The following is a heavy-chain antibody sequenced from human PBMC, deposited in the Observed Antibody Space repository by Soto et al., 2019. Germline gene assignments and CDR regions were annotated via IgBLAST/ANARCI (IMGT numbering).Heavy chain of an antibody. CDR1: GGSISSYY. D-gene: IGHD4-17*01. Sequence: SETLSLTCTVSGGSISSYYWSWIRQPPGKGLEWIGYIYYSGSTNYNPSLKSRVTISVDTSKNQFSLKLSSVTAADTAVYYCARFDDDYGDPTAAFDIWGQGTMVTVSS. V-gene: IGHV4-59*01. CDR3: ARFDDDYGDPTAAFDI. J-gene: IGHJ3*02. CDR2: IYYSGST.